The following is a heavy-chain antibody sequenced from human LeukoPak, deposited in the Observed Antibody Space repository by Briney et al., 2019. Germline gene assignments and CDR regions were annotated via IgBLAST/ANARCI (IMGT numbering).Heavy chain of an antibody. Sequence: SETLSLTCTVSGGSISSSSYYWGWIRQPPGKGLEWIGSIYYSGTTHYDPSLESRVTISVDTSKNQFSLKLASVTPADTAIYYCAKGAGGFSYYNWFDPWGQGTLVTVSS. J-gene: IGHJ5*02. CDR3: AKGAGGFSYYNWFDP. V-gene: IGHV4-39*07. CDR1: GGSISSSSYY. CDR2: IYYSGTT. D-gene: IGHD5-18*01.